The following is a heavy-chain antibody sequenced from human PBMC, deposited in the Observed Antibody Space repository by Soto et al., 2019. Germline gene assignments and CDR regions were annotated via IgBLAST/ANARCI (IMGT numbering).Heavy chain of an antibody. Sequence: GGSLRLSCTASGFTFGDYAMSWFRQAPGKGLEWVGFIRSKAYGGTTEYAASVKGRFTISRDDSKSIAYLQMNSLKTEDTAVYYCTRVLSWLRFLEWLPQAFDYWGQGTQVTVS. J-gene: IGHJ4*02. D-gene: IGHD3-3*01. CDR3: TRVLSWLRFLEWLPQAFDY. CDR2: IRSKAYGGTT. CDR1: GFTFGDYA. V-gene: IGHV3-49*03.